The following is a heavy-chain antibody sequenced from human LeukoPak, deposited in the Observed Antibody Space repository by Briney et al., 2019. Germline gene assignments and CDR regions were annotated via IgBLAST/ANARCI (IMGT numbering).Heavy chain of an antibody. V-gene: IGHV4-59*13. D-gene: IGHD3-16*01. CDR2: ISSRGCT. Sequence: SDTLSLPCTVSGDSFRSCHWSCLRQPPGEGLEWIGYISSRGCTIYNRSLKSRVTISVDTSKNQFSLKMNSVTAADTAGYYWARVGRGEHPWGSYSCDHWGQGTLVSVSS. J-gene: IGHJ4*02. CDR1: GDSFRSCH. CDR3: ARVGRGEHPWGSYSCDH.